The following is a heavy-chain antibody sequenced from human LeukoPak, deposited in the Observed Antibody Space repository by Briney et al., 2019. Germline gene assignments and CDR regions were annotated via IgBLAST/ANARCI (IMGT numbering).Heavy chain of an antibody. D-gene: IGHD3-10*01. J-gene: IGHJ4*02. V-gene: IGHV3-23*01. CDR3: AKSRGPLLWFGDTLDY. Sequence: GGSLRLSCAASGFTFSSYTMSWVRQAPGKELEWVSAIIGSGGSTYYADSVKGRFTISSDNSKNTLYLQMNSLRAEDTAVYYCAKSRGPLLWFGDTLDYWGQGTLVTVSS. CDR2: IIGSGGST. CDR1: GFTFSSYT.